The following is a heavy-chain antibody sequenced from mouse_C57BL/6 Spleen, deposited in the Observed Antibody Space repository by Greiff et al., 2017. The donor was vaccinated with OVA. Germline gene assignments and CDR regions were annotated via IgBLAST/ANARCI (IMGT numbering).Heavy chain of an antibody. CDR3: ARSGSNYARDY. J-gene: IGHJ4*01. CDR2: IDPSDSYT. D-gene: IGHD3-1*01. Sequence: VQLQQPGAELVMPGASVKLSCKASGYTFTSYWMHWVKQRPGQGLEWIGEIDPSDSYTNYNHKFKGKSTLTVDKSSSTAYMQRSSLTSEDSAVYYCARSGSNYARDYWGQGTSVTVSS. CDR1: GYTFTSYW. V-gene: IGHV1-69*01.